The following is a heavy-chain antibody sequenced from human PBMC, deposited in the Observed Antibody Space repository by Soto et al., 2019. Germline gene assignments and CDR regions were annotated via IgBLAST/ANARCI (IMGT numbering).Heavy chain of an antibody. V-gene: IGHV4-59*01. CDR1: GGSISSDY. CDR3: ARGRALGPYDS. J-gene: IGHJ5*01. CDR2: IYYSKST. Sequence: QVQLQESGPGLVKPSETLSLTCTVSGGSISSDYWSWIRQPPGKGLEWIGYIYYSKSTNQNPSLKSRLTISVDTYKNQFSLELSSVTAADPAVYYCARGRALGPYDSWGHGTLVTVSS.